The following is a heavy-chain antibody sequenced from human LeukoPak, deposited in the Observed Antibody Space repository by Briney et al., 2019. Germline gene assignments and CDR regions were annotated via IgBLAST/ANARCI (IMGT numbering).Heavy chain of an antibody. CDR2: INHSGST. D-gene: IGHD4-11*01. V-gene: IGHV4-34*01. Sequence: SETLSLTCAVYGGSFSGYYWSWIRQPPGKGLEWIGEINHSGSTNYNPSLKSRVTISVDTSKNQFSLKLSSVTAADTGVYYCASAGFTVTWYYWGQGTLVTVSS. J-gene: IGHJ4*02. CDR1: GGSFSGYY. CDR3: ASAGFTVTWYY.